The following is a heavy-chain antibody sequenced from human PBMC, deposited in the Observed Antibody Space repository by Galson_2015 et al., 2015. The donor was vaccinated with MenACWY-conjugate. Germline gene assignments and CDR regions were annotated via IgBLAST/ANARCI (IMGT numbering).Heavy chain of an antibody. Sequence: SGAEVKKPGESLKISCKGSGYSFTNYWIGWVRQMPGRGLEWMGLIDPHNSNTRYSPSFRGQVTISADESISTAFLQWSSLKASDTAMYYCARHPPGGRGMDVWGRGTTVTVSS. V-gene: IGHV5-51*01. CDR1: GYSFTNYW. CDR2: IDPHNSNT. D-gene: IGHD1-26*01. J-gene: IGHJ6*02. CDR3: ARHPPGGRGMDV.